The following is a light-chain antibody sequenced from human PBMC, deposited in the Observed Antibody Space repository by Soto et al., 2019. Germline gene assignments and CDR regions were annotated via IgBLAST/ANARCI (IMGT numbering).Light chain of an antibody. Sequence: DLQMTQSASTLSASVGDRVTITCRASQSISSWLAWYQQKPGKAPKLLIYKASSLESGVPSRFSGSGSGKEFTLNISSLQPDDFATYYCQQYNTYSPERTFGQGTKVDI. CDR2: KAS. CDR3: QQYNTYSPERT. J-gene: IGKJ1*01. V-gene: IGKV1-5*03. CDR1: QSISSW.